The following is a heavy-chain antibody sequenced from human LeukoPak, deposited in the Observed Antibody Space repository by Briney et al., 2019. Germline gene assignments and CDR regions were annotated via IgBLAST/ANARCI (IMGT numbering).Heavy chain of an antibody. Sequence: GGSLRLSCAASGFIFTNYAMHWVRQAPGKGLEWVAFIRSDGGIKYSADSVKGRFTISRDNSKNTLYLQMNSLRSEDTAVYYCARGLTTPYFDYWGQGTLVTVSS. D-gene: IGHD1/OR15-1a*01. CDR3: ARGLTTPYFDY. CDR1: GFIFTNYA. CDR2: IRSDGGIK. J-gene: IGHJ4*02. V-gene: IGHV3-30*02.